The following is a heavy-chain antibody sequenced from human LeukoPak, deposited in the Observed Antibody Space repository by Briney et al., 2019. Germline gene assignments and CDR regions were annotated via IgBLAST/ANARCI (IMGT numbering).Heavy chain of an antibody. CDR2: ISGSGGST. D-gene: IGHD3-10*01. CDR1: GFTFSSYA. Sequence: PGGSLRLSCAASGFTFSSYAMSWVRQAPGKGLEWVSTISGSGGSTYYTDSVKGRFTISRDNSKNTLYLQMTSLRAEDTAIYYCTTPYGSGSYRDAFDIWGHGTMVTVSS. V-gene: IGHV3-23*01. CDR3: TTPYGSGSYRDAFDI. J-gene: IGHJ3*02.